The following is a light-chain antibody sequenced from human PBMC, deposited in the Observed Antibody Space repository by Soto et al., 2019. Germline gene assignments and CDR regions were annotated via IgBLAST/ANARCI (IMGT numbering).Light chain of an antibody. Sequence: DIQMTQSPSTLSASVGDGVTITCRASQSISSWLAWYQQKPGKAPKLLIYDASSLESGVPSRFSGNRSGTEFTLTISSLQHDDFATYYCQQYNSYSWTFGQGTKVDI. J-gene: IGKJ1*01. V-gene: IGKV1-5*01. CDR1: QSISSW. CDR2: DAS. CDR3: QQYNSYSWT.